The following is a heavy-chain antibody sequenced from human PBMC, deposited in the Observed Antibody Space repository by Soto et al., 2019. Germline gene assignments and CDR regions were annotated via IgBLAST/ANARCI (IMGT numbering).Heavy chain of an antibody. V-gene: IGHV1-3*01. D-gene: IGHD1-26*01. CDR2: INAGNGNT. CDR3: ARDDSGFSGSHYIDYFNY. CDR1: GYTSNNYA. J-gene: IGHJ4*02. Sequence: GASVKVSCKASGYTSNNYAMHWVRQAPGQGLEWMGWINAGNGNTNYSQKFQGRVTFTRDTSAGTVYMELSSLTSEDTAVYYCARDDSGFSGSHYIDYFNYWGQGALVTVSS.